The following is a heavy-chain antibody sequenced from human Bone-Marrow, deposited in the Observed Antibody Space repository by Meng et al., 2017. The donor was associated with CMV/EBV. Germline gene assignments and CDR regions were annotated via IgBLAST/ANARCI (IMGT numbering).Heavy chain of an antibody. D-gene: IGHD6-6*01. CDR3: ARSYGSSDGEFDP. Sequence: KGVGYRVTTCWSGWVRQLGRKGLEWMGFIYPGASDTTYSPSVQGQVTISADKSISTAYLQWSSLKASDTAMYYCARSYGSSDGEFDPWGQGTLVTVSS. V-gene: IGHV5-51*01. CDR1: GYRVTTCW. J-gene: IGHJ5*02. CDR2: IYPGASDT.